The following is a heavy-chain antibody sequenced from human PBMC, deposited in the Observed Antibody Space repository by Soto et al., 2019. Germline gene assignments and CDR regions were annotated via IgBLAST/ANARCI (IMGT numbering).Heavy chain of an antibody. J-gene: IGHJ3*02. CDR3: ARASPTNAFDI. CDR2: IWYDGSNK. V-gene: IGHV3-33*01. Sequence: QVQLVESGGGVVQPGRSLRLSCAASGFTFSSYGMHWVRQAPSKGLEWVAVIWYDGSNKYYADSVKGRFTISRDNSKNTLYLQMNSLRAEDTAVYYCARASPTNAFDIWGQGTMVTVSS. CDR1: GFTFSSYG. D-gene: IGHD2-2*01.